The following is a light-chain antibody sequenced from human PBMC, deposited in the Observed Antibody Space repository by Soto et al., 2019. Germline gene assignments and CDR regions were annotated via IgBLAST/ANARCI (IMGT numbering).Light chain of an antibody. CDR3: QHDNSYSMYT. V-gene: IGKV1-5*01. CDR1: QSISSW. Sequence: DIQMTQSPSTLSASVGDRVTITCRASQSISSWLAWYQQKPGKAPKLLIYDASSLESGVPSRFRGSGSGTEFTLTIISPQPDDFATYYYQHDNSYSMYTFDQGTKLEIK. CDR2: DAS. J-gene: IGKJ2*01.